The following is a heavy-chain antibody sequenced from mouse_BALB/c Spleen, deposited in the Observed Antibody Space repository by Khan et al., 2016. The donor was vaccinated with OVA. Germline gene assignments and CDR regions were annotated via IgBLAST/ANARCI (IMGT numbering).Heavy chain of an antibody. Sequence: DVQLQESGPGLVKPSQSLSLTCTVTGYSITSGYGWNWIRQFPGKTLEWMCYISYSGRTNYNPSLKSRISITRDTSKNQFFLQLNSVTTEDTATYYCARTARIKYWGQGTTLTVSS. CDR1: GYSITSGYG. CDR2: ISYSGRT. V-gene: IGHV3-2*02. CDR3: ARTARIKY. D-gene: IGHD1-2*01. J-gene: IGHJ2*01.